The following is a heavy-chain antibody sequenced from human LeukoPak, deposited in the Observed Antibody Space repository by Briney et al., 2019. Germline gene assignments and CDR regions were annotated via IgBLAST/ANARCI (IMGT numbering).Heavy chain of an antibody. J-gene: IGHJ6*03. CDR2: TYYRSKWYN. V-gene: IGHV6-1*01. D-gene: IGHD1-1*01. CDR3: ARDLEPGNYYYYYYMDV. Sequence: SQTLSLTCAISGDSVSSNSAAWNWIRQSPSRGLEWLGRTYYRSKWYNDYAVSVKSRITINPDTSKNQFSLQLNSVTPEDTAVYYCARDLEPGNYYYYYYMDVWGKGTTVTVSS. CDR1: GDSVSSNSAA.